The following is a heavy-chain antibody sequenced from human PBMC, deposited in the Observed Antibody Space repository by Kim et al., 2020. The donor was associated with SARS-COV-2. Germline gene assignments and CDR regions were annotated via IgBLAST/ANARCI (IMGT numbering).Heavy chain of an antibody. V-gene: IGHV4-34*01. Sequence: SETLSLTCAVYGGSFSGYYWSWICQPPGKGLEWIGEINHSGSTNYNSSLTSRVTISVDTSKTQCSLKLSPVTAADTAVYYCARGEIRHTLIVVVKCYYYYVMVVWRQGTTVTVTS. D-gene: IGHD3-22*01. CDR3: ARGEIRHTLIVVVKCYYYYVMVV. CDR2: INHSGST. CDR1: GGSFSGYY. J-gene: IGHJ6*02.